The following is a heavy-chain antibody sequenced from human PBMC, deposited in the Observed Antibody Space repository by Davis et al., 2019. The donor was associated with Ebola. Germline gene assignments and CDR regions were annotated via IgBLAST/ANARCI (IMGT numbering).Heavy chain of an antibody. J-gene: IGHJ6*02. D-gene: IGHD3-3*01. V-gene: IGHV1-18*01. CDR2: ISAYNGNT. CDR1: GYTFTSYG. Sequence: ASVKVSCKASGYTFTSYGISWVRQAPGQGLEWMGWISAYNGNTNYAQKLQGRVTMTTDTSTSTAYMELSSLRSEDTAVYYCARQAPYDFWSGYPYYYYGMDVWGQGTTVTVSS. CDR3: ARQAPYDFWSGYPYYYYGMDV.